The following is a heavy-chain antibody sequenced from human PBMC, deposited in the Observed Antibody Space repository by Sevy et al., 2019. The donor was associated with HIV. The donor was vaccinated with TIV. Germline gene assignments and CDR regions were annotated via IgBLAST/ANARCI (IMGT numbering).Heavy chain of an antibody. CDR2: ISSSSSYI. CDR3: ARVSSGYIDY. J-gene: IGHJ4*02. D-gene: IGHD3-22*01. CDR1: GFTFSSYS. V-gene: IGHV3-21*01. Sequence: GGSLRLSCAASGFTFSSYSMNWVRQAPGKGLEWVSSISSSSSYIYYADSVKGRFTISRDNAKNSLYPQMNSLRAEDTAVYYCARVSSGYIDYWGQGTLVTVSS.